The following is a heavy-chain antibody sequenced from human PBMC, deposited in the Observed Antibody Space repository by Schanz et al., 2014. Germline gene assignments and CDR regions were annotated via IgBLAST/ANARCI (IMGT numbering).Heavy chain of an antibody. CDR3: ATHDSADSVS. CDR1: RYPFNTYG. Sequence: GPEVKEPGASVKDSCEASRYPFNTYGLNWVRQSRGQGLEWVGRFIPILDVGNYAQQFQGRVTFTADKSTSTAYMELSNLRYVDTALYYSATHDSADSVSWGLGTLVTVSS. CDR2: FIPILDVG. D-gene: IGHD4-17*01. V-gene: IGHV1-69*04. J-gene: IGHJ5*02.